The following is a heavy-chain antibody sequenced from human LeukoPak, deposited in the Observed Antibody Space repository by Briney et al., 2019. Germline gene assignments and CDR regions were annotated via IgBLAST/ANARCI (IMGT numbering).Heavy chain of an antibody. J-gene: IGHJ4*02. CDR2: ISYDGSNK. D-gene: IGHD1-14*01. V-gene: IGHV3-30-3*01. CDR1: GVTFSSYA. Sequence: GRSLRLSCAASGVTFSSYAMHWVRQAPGKGLEWVAVISYDGSNKYYPDSVKGRFTISRENSKNTLYLQMNSLRAEDTAVYYCASVTDQPYWGQGPLVTVSS. CDR3: ASVTDQPY.